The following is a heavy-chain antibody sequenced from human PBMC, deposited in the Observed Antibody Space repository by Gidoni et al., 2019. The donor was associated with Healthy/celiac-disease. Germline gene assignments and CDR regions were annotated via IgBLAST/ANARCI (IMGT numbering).Heavy chain of an antibody. J-gene: IGHJ5*02. Sequence: QVQLVQSGAEVKKPGASLKVSCPASGYTFPGYSMHWVRQAPGQGLEWMGWINPNSGGTNYAQKFQGRVTMTRDTSISTAYMELSRLRSDDTAVYYCARDRRGLWFGELGLFDPWGQGTLVTVSS. CDR1: GYTFPGYS. CDR3: ARDRRGLWFGELGLFDP. D-gene: IGHD3-10*01. CDR2: INPNSGGT. V-gene: IGHV1-2*02.